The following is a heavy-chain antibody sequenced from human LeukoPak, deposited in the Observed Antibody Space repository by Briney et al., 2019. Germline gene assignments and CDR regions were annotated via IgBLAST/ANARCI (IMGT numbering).Heavy chain of an antibody. V-gene: IGHV1-69*05. Sequence: SVKVSCKTSGGTFNNSAISWVRQAPGQGLEWLGGIIPLFGTAGYAQKFQGRVTITKDESTRTVYLELTSLTSDDTAVYYCARDVHGDYGSGWFDPWGQGTLVSVSS. CDR3: ARDVHGDYGSGWFDP. J-gene: IGHJ5*02. D-gene: IGHD4-17*01. CDR2: IIPLFGTA. CDR1: GGTFNNSA.